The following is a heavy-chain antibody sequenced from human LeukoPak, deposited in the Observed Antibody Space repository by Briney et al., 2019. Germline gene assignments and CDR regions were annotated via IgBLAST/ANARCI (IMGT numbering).Heavy chain of an antibody. CDR1: GGSISSYY. CDR2: IYYSGST. Sequence: PSETLSLTCTVSGGSISSYYWSWIRQPPGKGLEWIGYIYYSGSTNYNPSLKSRVTISVDTSKNQFSLKLSSLTAADTAVYYCARADCTGGVCYTNWYFDLWGRGTLVTVSS. CDR3: ARADCTGGVCYTNWYFDL. V-gene: IGHV4-59*01. J-gene: IGHJ2*01. D-gene: IGHD2-8*02.